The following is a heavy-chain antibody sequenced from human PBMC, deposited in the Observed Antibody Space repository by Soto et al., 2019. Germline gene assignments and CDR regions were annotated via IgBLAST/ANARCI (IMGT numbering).Heavy chain of an antibody. D-gene: IGHD3-10*01. V-gene: IGHV1-3*01. CDR3: ARGLGGYYGSGSYQNY. J-gene: IGHJ4*02. CDR1: GYTFTSYA. CDR2: INAGNGNT. Sequence: GASVKVSCKASGYTFTSYAMHWVRQAPGQRLEWMGWINAGNGNTKYSQKFQGRVTITRDTSASTAYMELSSLRSEDTAVYYCARGLGGYYGSGSYQNYWGQGTLVTVSS.